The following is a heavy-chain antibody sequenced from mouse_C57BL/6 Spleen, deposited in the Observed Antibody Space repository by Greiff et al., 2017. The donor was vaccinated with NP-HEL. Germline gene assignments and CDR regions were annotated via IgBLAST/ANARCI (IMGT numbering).Heavy chain of an antibody. Sequence: QVQLKQPGAELVKPGASVKLSCKASGYTFTSYWMHWVKQRPGRGLEWIGRIDPNSGGTKYNEKFKGKATLTVDKPSSTAYMQLSSLTSEDSAVYYCARWGVWYFDVWGTGTTVTVSS. J-gene: IGHJ1*03. CDR2: IDPNSGGT. CDR1: GYTFTSYW. V-gene: IGHV1-72*01. CDR3: ARWGVWYFDV.